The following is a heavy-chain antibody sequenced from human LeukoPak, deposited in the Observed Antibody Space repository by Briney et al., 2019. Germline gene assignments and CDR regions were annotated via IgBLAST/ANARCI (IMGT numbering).Heavy chain of an antibody. CDR2: INPNSGGT. D-gene: IGHD2-15*01. CDR3: ARDQYCSGGSCYLF. J-gene: IGHJ4*02. Sequence: ASVKVSCKASGYTFTGYYMHWVRQAPGQGLEWMGWINPNSGGTNYAQKFQGRVTMTRDTSISTAYMELSRLRSDDRAVYYCARDQYCSGGSCYLFWGQGTLVTVSS. CDR1: GYTFTGYY. V-gene: IGHV1-2*02.